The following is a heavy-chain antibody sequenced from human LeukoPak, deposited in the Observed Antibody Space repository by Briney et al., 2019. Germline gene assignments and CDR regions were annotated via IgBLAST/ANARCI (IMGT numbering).Heavy chain of an antibody. V-gene: IGHV4-4*07. CDR1: GGAIRSHY. J-gene: IGHJ4*02. CDR3: ARGEHSVDS. D-gene: IGHD1/OR15-1a*01. CDR2: IYSSGYT. Sequence: SETLSLTCTVSGGAIRSHYWNWIRQPAGKGPEWIGRIYSSGYTNDNPFLKSRITMSVDMSKNQLSLRLNSVTAADTAVYYCARGEHSVDSWGQGMLVTVSS.